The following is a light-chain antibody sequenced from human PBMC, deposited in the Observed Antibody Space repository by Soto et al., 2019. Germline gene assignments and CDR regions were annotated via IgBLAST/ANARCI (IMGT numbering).Light chain of an antibody. CDR2: TAS. J-gene: IGKJ4*01. CDR3: QHYDFSSGLT. V-gene: IGKV1-5*03. Sequence: DIQMTQSPSILSASVGDRVTITCRASQSISSWLAWYQQRPGKAPNLLIHTASTLKSGVPSRFXANGSGTEFTLTISSLQPDDFAVYYCQHYDFSSGLTFGGGTRVEI. CDR1: QSISSW.